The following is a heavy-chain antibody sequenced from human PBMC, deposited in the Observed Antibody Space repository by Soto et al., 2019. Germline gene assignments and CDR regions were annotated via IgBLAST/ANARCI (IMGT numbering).Heavy chain of an antibody. Sequence: SLRLSCTASGFTFGDYAMSWFRQAPGKGLEWVGFIRSKAYGGTTEYAASVKGRFTISRDDSKSIAYLQMNSLKTEDTAVYYCTRVMRDFWSGYYEANYYMDVWGKGT. CDR2: IRSKAYGGTT. CDR3: TRVMRDFWSGYYEANYYMDV. V-gene: IGHV3-49*03. CDR1: GFTFGDYA. D-gene: IGHD3-3*01. J-gene: IGHJ6*03.